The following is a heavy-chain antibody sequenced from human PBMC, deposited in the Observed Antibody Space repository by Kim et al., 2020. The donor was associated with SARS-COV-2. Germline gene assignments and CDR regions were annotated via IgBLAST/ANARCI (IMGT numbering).Heavy chain of an antibody. Sequence: SGNINYNPSLKSRVTISVDTSKIQFSLKLASVTAADTAVYYCARFPHYWGQGTLVTVSS. CDR3: ARFPHY. J-gene: IGHJ4*02. CDR2: SGNI. V-gene: IGHV4-34*01.